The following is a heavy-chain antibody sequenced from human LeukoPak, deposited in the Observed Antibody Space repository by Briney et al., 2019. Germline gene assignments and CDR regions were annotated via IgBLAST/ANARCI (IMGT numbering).Heavy chain of an antibody. CDR3: ARYKGDPWSQTYYFDY. CDR1: GDSVSSNSAA. CDR2: TYYRSKWYN. D-gene: IGHD1-1*01. J-gene: IGHJ4*02. Sequence: SQTLSLTCAISGDSVSSNSAAWNWIRQSPSRGLEWLGRTYYRSKWYNDYAVSVKSRITINPDTSKNQFSLQLNSVTPEDTAVYYCARYKGDPWSQTYYFDYWGQGTLVTVSS. V-gene: IGHV6-1*01.